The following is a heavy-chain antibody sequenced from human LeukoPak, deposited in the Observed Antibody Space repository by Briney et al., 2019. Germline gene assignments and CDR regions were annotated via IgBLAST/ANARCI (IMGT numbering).Heavy chain of an antibody. CDR1: GGSFSGYY. D-gene: IGHD6-13*01. J-gene: IGHJ4*02. CDR2: INHSGSS. CDR3: ARETRIRIAAAGGFDY. Sequence: SETLSLTCAVYGGSFSGYYWSWRRQPPGKGLEVIGEINHSGSSNYNPSLKSRVTISVDTSKNKFSLKLSCVTAADTAVYYCARETRIRIAAAGGFDYWGQGTLVTVSS. V-gene: IGHV4-34*01.